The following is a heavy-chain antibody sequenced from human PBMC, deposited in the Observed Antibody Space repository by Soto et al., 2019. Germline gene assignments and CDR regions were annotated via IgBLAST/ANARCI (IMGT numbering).Heavy chain of an antibody. CDR2: ISYDGSNK. CDR1: GFTFSSYG. V-gene: IGHV3-30*18. J-gene: IGHJ4*02. CDR3: AKTDDLGELSLADY. Sequence: QVQLVESGGGVVQPGRSLRLSCAASGFTFSSYGMHWVRQAPGKGLEWVAVISYDGSNKYYADSVKGRFTISRDNSKNTLYLRMNSLRAEDTAVYYCAKTDDLGELSLADYWGQGTLVTVSS. D-gene: IGHD3-16*02.